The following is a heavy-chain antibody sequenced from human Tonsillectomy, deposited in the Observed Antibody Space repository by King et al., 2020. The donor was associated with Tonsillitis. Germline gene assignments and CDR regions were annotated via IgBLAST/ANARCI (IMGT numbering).Heavy chain of an antibody. J-gene: IGHJ4*02. CDR1: GFTFDDYA. Sequence: EVQLVESGGGLVQPGRSLRLSCAASGFTFDDYAMHWVRQAPGKGLEGVSGIRWNSGSIGYADSVKGRFTISRDNAKNSLYLQMNSLRAEDTALYYCAKVPYDDSSGWFQGFDYWGQGTLVTVSS. D-gene: IGHD6-19*01. CDR2: IRWNSGSI. CDR3: AKVPYDDSSGWFQGFDY. V-gene: IGHV3-9*01.